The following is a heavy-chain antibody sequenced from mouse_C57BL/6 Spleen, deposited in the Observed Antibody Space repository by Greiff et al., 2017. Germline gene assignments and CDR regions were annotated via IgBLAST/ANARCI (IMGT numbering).Heavy chain of an antibody. Sequence: QVQLQQSGPELVKPGASVKISCKASGYAFSSSWMNWVMQRPGKGLEWIGRIYPGDGDTNYNGKFKGKATLTADKSSSTAYMQLSSLTSEDSAVYFCASCDYYGSRPWYFDVWGTGTTVTVSS. CDR2: IYPGDGDT. CDR1: GYAFSSSW. V-gene: IGHV1-82*01. CDR3: ASCDYYGSRPWYFDV. J-gene: IGHJ1*03. D-gene: IGHD1-1*01.